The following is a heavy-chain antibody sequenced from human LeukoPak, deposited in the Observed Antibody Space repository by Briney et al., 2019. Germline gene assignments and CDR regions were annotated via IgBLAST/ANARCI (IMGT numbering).Heavy chain of an antibody. CDR1: GYTFTGYY. J-gene: IGHJ6*04. CDR3: ASDPIVIVPASRVMYV. V-gene: IGHV1-2*02. Sequence: ASVKVSCKASGYTFTGYYMHWVRQAPGQGLEWMGWINPNSGGTNYAQKFRGRVTMTRDTSISTAYMELSRLRSYDTAVYYCASDPIVIVPASRVMYVWGKGTTVTVSS. D-gene: IGHD2-2*01. CDR2: INPNSGGT.